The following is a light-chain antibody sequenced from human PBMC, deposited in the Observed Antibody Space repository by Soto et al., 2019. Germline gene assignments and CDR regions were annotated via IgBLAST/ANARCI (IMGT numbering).Light chain of an antibody. Sequence: ESVLTQAPAALLMSPGERATLSCRASQSVSSYLAWYQQKPGQAPRLLIYEASNRATGIPARFSGSGSGTDFTLTICSLEPEDFAVYHCQQRSNWGTFGQGTKVDIK. J-gene: IGKJ1*01. CDR2: EAS. V-gene: IGKV3-11*01. CDR3: QQRSNWGT. CDR1: QSVSSY.